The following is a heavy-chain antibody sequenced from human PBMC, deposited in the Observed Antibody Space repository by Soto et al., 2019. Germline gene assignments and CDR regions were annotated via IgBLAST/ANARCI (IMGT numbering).Heavy chain of an antibody. CDR2: IWYDGSNK. CDR1: GFTLSSYG. Sequence: QVQLVESGGGVVQPGKSLRLSCAASGFTLSSYGMHWVRQAPGKGLEWVAVIWYDGSNKYYADSVKGRFTISRDNSKNTLYLQMNSLRAEDTAVYYCARFSSSWYGKIDYWGQGTLVTVSS. CDR3: ARFSSSWYGKIDY. V-gene: IGHV3-33*01. D-gene: IGHD6-13*01. J-gene: IGHJ4*02.